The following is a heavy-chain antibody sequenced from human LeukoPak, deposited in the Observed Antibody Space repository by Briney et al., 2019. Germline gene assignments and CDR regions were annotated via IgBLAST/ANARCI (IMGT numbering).Heavy chain of an antibody. CDR2: ISYDGSNK. D-gene: IGHD3-22*01. V-gene: IGHV3-30*18. CDR1: GFTFSSYG. Sequence: GGSLRLSCAASGFTFSSYGMHWVRQAPGKGLEWVAAISYDGSNKYYADSVKGRFTISRDNSKNTLYLQMNSLRAEDTAVYYCAKGGSISYYYDSSGYPWGQGTLVTVSS. J-gene: IGHJ5*02. CDR3: AKGGSISYYYDSSGYP.